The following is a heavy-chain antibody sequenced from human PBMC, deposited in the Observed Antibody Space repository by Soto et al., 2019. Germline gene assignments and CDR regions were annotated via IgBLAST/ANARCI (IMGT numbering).Heavy chain of an antibody. Sequence: GAPVKVSCKASGYTFTTYGISWVRQAPGEGLEWLGWINTHNGNTNYAQNLQGRVFMTADTSTNTAYMELRSLRSDDTAIYYCTREGSAPYYYYAMDAWGQGTTVTVSS. V-gene: IGHV1-18*01. D-gene: IGHD3-10*01. CDR1: GYTFTTYG. J-gene: IGHJ6*02. CDR3: TREGSAPYYYYAMDA. CDR2: INTHNGNT.